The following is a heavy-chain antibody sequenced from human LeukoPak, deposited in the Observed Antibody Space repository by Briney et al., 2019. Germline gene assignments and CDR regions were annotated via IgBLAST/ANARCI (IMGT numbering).Heavy chain of an antibody. Sequence: SETLSLTCTVSGGSISTYYWSWIRQPPGKGLEWIGYIHFSGNTNYNPSLKSRVTISLDTSKNQFSLKLSSVTAADTAVYYCARTGYSSGWYFDYWGQGTLVTVSS. CDR2: IHFSGNT. CDR3: ARTGYSSGWYFDY. D-gene: IGHD6-19*01. V-gene: IGHV4-59*01. J-gene: IGHJ4*02. CDR1: GGSISTYY.